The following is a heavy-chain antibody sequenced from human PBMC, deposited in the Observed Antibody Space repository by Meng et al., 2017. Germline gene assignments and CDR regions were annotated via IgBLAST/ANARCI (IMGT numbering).Heavy chain of an antibody. D-gene: IGHD5-18*01. Sequence: QVALQQWGAGLLKPSETLSLTLAAYGGSFSGYYWSWIRQPPGKGLEWIGEINHSGSTNYNPSLKSRVTISVDTSKNQFSLKLSSVTAADTAVYYCARGTRGYSYGNDYWGQGTLVTVSS. CDR2: INHSGST. CDR1: GGSFSGYY. V-gene: IGHV4-34*01. J-gene: IGHJ4*02. CDR3: ARGTRGYSYGNDY.